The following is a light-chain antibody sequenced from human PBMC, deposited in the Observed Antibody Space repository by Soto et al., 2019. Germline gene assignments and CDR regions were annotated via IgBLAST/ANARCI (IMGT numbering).Light chain of an antibody. CDR1: QSVSSSY. J-gene: IGKJ1*01. CDR3: QQYGSSPRT. Sequence: EIVLTQSPGTLSLSPGERATLSYRASQSVSSSYLAWYQQKPGQAPRLLIYGASSRATGIPDRFSGSGSGTDFTLTISRLGPEDFAVYYCQQYGSSPRTFGQGTKVDIK. V-gene: IGKV3-20*01. CDR2: GAS.